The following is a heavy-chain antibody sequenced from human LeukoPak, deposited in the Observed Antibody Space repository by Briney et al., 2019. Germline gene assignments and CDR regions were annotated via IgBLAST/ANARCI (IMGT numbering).Heavy chain of an antibody. CDR1: GFAFSDYY. CDR3: ATQQEGNPAY. J-gene: IGHJ4*02. V-gene: IGHV3-11*06. D-gene: IGHD1-14*01. Sequence: GGALRLSCGASGFAFSDYYMSWIRHAPGKGLEWVSYISSSSSYTNYADSVKGRFTISRDNAKNMLYLQVNSLRAEYTAVYYCATQQEGNPAYWGQGTLVTVSS. CDR2: ISSSSSYT.